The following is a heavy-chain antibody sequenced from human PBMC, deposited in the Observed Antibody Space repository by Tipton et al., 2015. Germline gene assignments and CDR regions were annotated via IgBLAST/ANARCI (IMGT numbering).Heavy chain of an antibody. CDR2: IYYSGST. CDR1: GGSVSSGSYY. V-gene: IGHV4-61*01. J-gene: IGHJ6*02. Sequence: TLSLTCTVSGGSVSSGSYYWSWIRQPPGKGLEWIGYIYYSGSTNYNPSLKSRVTISVDTSKNQFSLKLSSVTAADTAVYYCARDTVVTPGDYYYYGMDVWGQGTTVTVSS. D-gene: IGHD4-23*01. CDR3: ARDTVVTPGDYYYYGMDV.